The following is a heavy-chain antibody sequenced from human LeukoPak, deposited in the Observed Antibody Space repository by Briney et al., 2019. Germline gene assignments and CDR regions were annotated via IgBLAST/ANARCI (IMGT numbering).Heavy chain of an antibody. CDR2: IYPGDSDT. D-gene: IGHD3-22*01. V-gene: IGHV5-51*01. CDR3: ARPRNYYYDRSLHAFDI. J-gene: IGHJ3*02. Sequence: TGESLKISCKGSGYSFTSYWIGWVRQMPGKGLEWMGIIYPGDSDTRYSPSFQGQVTISADKSISTAYLQWSSLKASDTAMYYCARPRNYYYDRSLHAFDIWGQGTMVTVSS. CDR1: GYSFTSYW.